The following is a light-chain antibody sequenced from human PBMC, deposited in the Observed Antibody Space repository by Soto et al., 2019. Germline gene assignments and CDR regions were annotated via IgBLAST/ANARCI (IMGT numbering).Light chain of an antibody. CDR2: GNS. V-gene: IGLV1-40*01. CDR1: RSNIGADYD. CDR3: QSYDTSLSAWV. J-gene: IGLJ3*02. Sequence: QSVLTQPPSVSGAPGQRVTISCTGSRSNIGADYDVHWCQQLPRTAPKLLIYGNSNRPSGVPDRLSGSKSGTSASLAITGLQAEDEADYYCQSYDTSLSAWVFGGGTKLTVL.